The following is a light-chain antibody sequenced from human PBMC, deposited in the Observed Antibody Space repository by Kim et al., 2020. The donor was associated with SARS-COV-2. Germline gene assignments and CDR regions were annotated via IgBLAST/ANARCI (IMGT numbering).Light chain of an antibody. CDR2: WAS. CDR3: QQDYSTPPS. V-gene: IGKV4-1*01. Sequence: DIVMTQSPDSLAVSLGERATLNCKSSQTVLYNSNNKNYLAWYQQKPGQAPKLLIYWASIRESGVSDRFSGSGSETDFTLTISSLQAEDVAVDYCQQDYSTPPSFGQGTKLEIK. J-gene: IGKJ2*03. CDR1: QTVLYNSNNKNY.